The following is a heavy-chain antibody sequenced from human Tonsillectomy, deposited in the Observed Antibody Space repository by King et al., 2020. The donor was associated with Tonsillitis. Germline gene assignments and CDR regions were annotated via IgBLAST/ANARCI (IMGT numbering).Heavy chain of an antibody. CDR3: ARDLYGSGAIGWFDP. Sequence: QLQESGPGLVRPSETLSLTCTVSGASVSSYYWSWIRQPPGKGLEWIGNIYYSGGTNYNPSLKRRVTISVDTSKNQFSLRLTSVTTADTALYYCARDLYGSGAIGWFDPWGQGTLVSVSS. J-gene: IGHJ5*02. CDR1: GASVSSYY. D-gene: IGHD3-10*01. CDR2: IYYSGGT. V-gene: IGHV4-59*02.